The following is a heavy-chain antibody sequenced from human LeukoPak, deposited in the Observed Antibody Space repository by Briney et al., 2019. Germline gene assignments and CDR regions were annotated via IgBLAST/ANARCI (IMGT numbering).Heavy chain of an antibody. CDR3: GRQTGSGLFILP. V-gene: IGHV4-39*01. CDR2: IYYSGST. D-gene: IGHD3/OR15-3a*01. J-gene: IGHJ4*02. CDR1: GGSTSSTSYY. Sequence: SETLSLTCVVSGGSTSSTSYYWGWIRQPPGKGLEWIGSIYYSGSTYYSPSLKSRVTISVDTSKNQFSLWLISVPAADATVYYCGRQTGSGLFILPGGQGTLVTVSS.